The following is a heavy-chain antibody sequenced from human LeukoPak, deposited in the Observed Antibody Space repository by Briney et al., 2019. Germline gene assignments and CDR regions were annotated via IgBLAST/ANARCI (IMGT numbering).Heavy chain of an antibody. D-gene: IGHD3-22*01. J-gene: IGHJ4*02. CDR2: IKPSSGGT. CDR1: EYSFTDYY. CDR3: AREHYDSSGPDRPTERRFDY. Sequence: GASVKVSCKASEYSFTDYYVHWVRQAPGQGLEWMGWIKPSSGGTNYAQNFQGRVSMTRDTSISACYMELSRLRSDDTAVYYCAREHYDSSGPDRPTERRFDYWGQGTLVTVSS. V-gene: IGHV1-2*02.